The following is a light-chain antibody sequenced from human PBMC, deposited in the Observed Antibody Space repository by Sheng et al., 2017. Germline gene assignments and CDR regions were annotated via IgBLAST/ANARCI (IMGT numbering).Light chain of an antibody. CDR1: QSISNW. CDR3: QQYYDFPYT. J-gene: IGKJ2*01. Sequence: DIQMTHSPPTLSASVGDRVTITCRASQSISNWLAWYQQKPGKAPKLLIYKASRLESGVPSRFSGSGSGTEFTLTIGSLQPDDFATYYCQQYYDFPYTFGQGTKLEIK. V-gene: IGKV1-5*03. CDR2: KAS.